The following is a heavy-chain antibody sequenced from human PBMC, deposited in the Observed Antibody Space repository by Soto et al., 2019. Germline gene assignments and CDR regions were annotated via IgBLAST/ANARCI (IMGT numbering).Heavy chain of an antibody. CDR2: IYYRGST. Sequence: SETLSLTCAVSGGSISSGGYSWSWIRQPPGKGLEWIGYIYYRGSTYYNPSLKSRVTISVDTSKNQFSLKLSSVTAADTAVYYCASPKIAFYNWFDPWGQGTLVTVSS. CDR1: GGSISSGGYS. D-gene: IGHD3-3*02. CDR3: ASPKIAFYNWFDP. V-gene: IGHV4-30-4*08. J-gene: IGHJ5*02.